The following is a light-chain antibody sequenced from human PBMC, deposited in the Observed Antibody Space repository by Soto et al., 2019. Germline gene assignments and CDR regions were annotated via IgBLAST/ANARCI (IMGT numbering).Light chain of an antibody. CDR3: QQYNNYST. V-gene: IGKV1-5*01. CDR1: QSISSW. Sequence: DIQITQSPSTLSASVGDRATITCRASQSISSWLAWYQQKPGRAPKLLIYDSSSLESGVPSRLSGSGSGTEFTLTISSLQPDDSATYYCQQYNNYSTFGQGTRLEIK. CDR2: DSS. J-gene: IGKJ5*01.